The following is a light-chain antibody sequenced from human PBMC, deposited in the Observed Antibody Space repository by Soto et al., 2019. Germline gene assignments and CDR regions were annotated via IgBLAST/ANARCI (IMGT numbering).Light chain of an antibody. J-gene: IGKJ1*01. CDR1: QSISSSY. V-gene: IGKV3-20*01. Sequence: EIVLTQSPGTLSLSPGKRATLSCRASQSISSSYLAWYQQRPGQAPRLLIYGASSRATGIPDRFSGSGSGTEFTLNISLLEPEDFAVDYCQQYGSSSWTFGQGTKV. CDR3: QQYGSSSWT. CDR2: GAS.